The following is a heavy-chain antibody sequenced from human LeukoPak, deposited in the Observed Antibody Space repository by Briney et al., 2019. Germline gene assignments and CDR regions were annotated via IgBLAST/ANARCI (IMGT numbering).Heavy chain of an antibody. J-gene: IGHJ6*03. Sequence: SETLSLTCAVYGGSFSDYYWSWIRQPPGKGLEWIGEINHSGSTNYNPSLKSRVTISEDTSKNQFSLRLSSVTAADTAVYYCARTTMVRGTYYMDVWGKGTTVTISS. CDR1: GGSFSDYY. D-gene: IGHD3-10*01. CDR2: INHSGST. V-gene: IGHV4-34*01. CDR3: ARTTMVRGTYYMDV.